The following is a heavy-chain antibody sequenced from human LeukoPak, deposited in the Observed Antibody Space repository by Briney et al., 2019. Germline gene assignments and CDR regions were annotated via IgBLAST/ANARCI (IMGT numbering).Heavy chain of an antibody. D-gene: IGHD1-26*01. CDR1: GFTFSSYW. CDR2: ISSGGRTK. V-gene: IGHV3-48*02. CDR3: ARRGTGTYHYDF. J-gene: IGHJ4*02. Sequence: PGASLRLSCAASGFTFSSYWMSWVRQARGKGLEWVSKISSGGRTKYYAESVKGRFTISRDNAKNSQFLQMGSLRDEDTAIYYCARRGTGTYHYDFWGQGILVTVSS.